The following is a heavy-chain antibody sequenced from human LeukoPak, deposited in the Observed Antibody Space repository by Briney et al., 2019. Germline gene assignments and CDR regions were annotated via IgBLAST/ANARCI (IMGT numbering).Heavy chain of an antibody. J-gene: IGHJ4*02. CDR3: ARDQYRDYFRGADY. CDR2: IRGSGGTT. V-gene: IGHV3-23*01. CDR1: GFTFSSYA. Sequence: GGSLRLSCAASGFTFSSYAMSWVRQAPGKGLEWVSSIRGSGGTTFYADSVKGRFTVSRDNSKNTLYLQMNSLRAEDTAVYYCARDQYRDYFRGADYWGQGTLVTVS. D-gene: IGHD2/OR15-2a*01.